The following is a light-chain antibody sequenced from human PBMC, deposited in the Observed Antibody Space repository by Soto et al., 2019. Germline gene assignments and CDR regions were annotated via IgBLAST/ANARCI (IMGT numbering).Light chain of an antibody. Sequence: EIVLTQSPGTLSLSPGERATLSCRASQSVSSSYLAWYQQKPGQAPRLLIYGASSRATGIPDRFSGSGSGTDFTLTISRLEPEDFVVYYCQHYGSSFTFGPGTKVDIK. V-gene: IGKV3-20*01. CDR1: QSVSSSY. CDR3: QHYGSSFT. J-gene: IGKJ3*01. CDR2: GAS.